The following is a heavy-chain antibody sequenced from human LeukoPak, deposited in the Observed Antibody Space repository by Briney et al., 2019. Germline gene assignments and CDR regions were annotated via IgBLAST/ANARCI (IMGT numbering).Heavy chain of an antibody. CDR2: IYYSGNT. J-gene: IGHJ6*03. Sequence: SETLSLTCTVSGYSISSSYYWGWIRQPPGKGLEWIGNIYYSGNTYYNPSLKSRVTISVDTSKNHFSLKLSAVTAADTAVYSCASVRRGFGESSKYYSYYYMDVWGNGTTVTISS. CDR3: ASVRRGFGESSKYYSYYYMDV. D-gene: IGHD3-10*01. CDR1: GYSISSSYY. V-gene: IGHV4-39*02.